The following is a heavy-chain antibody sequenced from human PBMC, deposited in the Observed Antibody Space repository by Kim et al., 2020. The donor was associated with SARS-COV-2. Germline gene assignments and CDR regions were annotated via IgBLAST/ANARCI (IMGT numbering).Heavy chain of an antibody. D-gene: IGHD6-19*01. J-gene: IGHJ4*02. CDR3: ARHPSIAVAGIDY. V-gene: IGHV4-59*08. Sequence: HPSLKSRVTISVDTSKNQFSLKLSSVTAADTAVYYCARHPSIAVAGIDYWGQGTLVTVSS.